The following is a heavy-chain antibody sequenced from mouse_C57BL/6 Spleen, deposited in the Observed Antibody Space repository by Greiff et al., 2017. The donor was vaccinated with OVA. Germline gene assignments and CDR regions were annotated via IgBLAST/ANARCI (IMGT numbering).Heavy chain of an antibody. J-gene: IGHJ4*01. CDR2: INPSNGGT. CDR1: GYTFTDYY. CDR3: ARYYDPRRGAMGY. Sequence: VQLQQSGPELVKPGASVKISCKASGYTFTDYYMNWVKQSHGKCLEWIGDINPSNGGTSYNQKFKGKATLTVDTSSSTAYMELRSLTSEDSAVYYGARYYDPRRGAMGYWGQGTSVTVSS. D-gene: IGHD2-4*01. V-gene: IGHV1-26*01.